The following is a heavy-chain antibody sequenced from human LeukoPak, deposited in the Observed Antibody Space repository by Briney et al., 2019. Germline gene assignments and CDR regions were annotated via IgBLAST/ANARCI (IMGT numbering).Heavy chain of an antibody. CDR2: IIPIFGTT. V-gene: IGHV1-69*13. D-gene: IGHD2-21*02. CDR3: ARGSHPNVVVTAYFS. CDR1: GGTFGTYA. Sequence: SVKVSCKASGGTFGTYAINWVRQAPGQGLEWMGGIIPIFGTTNYAQTLQGRVTIAADDSTSTAYMELSSLRSEDTAVYYCARGSHPNVVVTAYFSWGQRTLVTVSS. J-gene: IGHJ4*02.